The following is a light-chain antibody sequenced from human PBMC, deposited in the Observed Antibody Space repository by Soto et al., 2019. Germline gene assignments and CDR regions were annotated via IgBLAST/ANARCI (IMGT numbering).Light chain of an antibody. CDR3: QSYDISLSVV. CDR2: GNS. V-gene: IGLV1-40*01. Sequence: QSVLTQPPSVSGAPGQRVTISCTGSSSNIGAGYDVHWYHQLPGTAPKLLIYGNSNRHSGVPDRFSGSKSGTSASLAITGLQAEDEADYYCQSYDISLSVVFGGGTKLTVL. CDR1: SSNIGAGYD. J-gene: IGLJ2*01.